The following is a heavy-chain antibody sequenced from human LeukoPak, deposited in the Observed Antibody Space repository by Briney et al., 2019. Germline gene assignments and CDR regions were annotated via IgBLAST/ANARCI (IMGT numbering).Heavy chain of an antibody. Sequence: PSGTLSLTCAVYGGSFSGYSWSWIRQPPGKGLEWVGEMIHSGSTNYNPSLKSRVTISVDTSKNRFSLKVSSVTAADTAVYYCARGLDDSSGYYQGYYYYYMDVWGKGTTVTVSS. D-gene: IGHD3-22*01. J-gene: IGHJ6*03. V-gene: IGHV4-34*01. CDR2: MIHSGST. CDR1: GGSFSGYS. CDR3: ARGLDDSSGYYQGYYYYYMDV.